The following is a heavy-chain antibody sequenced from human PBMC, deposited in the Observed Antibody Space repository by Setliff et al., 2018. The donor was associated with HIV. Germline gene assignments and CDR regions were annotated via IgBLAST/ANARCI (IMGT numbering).Heavy chain of an antibody. CDR1: GGSINNYC. D-gene: IGHD3-9*01. V-gene: IGHV4-59*01. CDR2: FCYTGSS. Sequence: SETLSLTCTVSGGSINNYCCSWIRQPPGKGLEWIGYFCYTGSSNYNRALKSRVTMSLDTSKNQFSLKLSSVTAADTAVYYCARGAPYYDILTGYYSYYYYYMDVWGKGTTVTVSS. CDR3: ARGAPYYDILTGYYSYYYYYMDV. J-gene: IGHJ6*03.